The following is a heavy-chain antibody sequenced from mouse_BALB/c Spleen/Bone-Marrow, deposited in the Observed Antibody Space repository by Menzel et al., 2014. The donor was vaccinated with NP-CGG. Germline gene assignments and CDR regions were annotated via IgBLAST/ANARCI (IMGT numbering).Heavy chain of an antibody. V-gene: IGHV1-69*02. J-gene: IGHJ2*01. Sequence: QVQLQQPGAELVKPGASVKLSCKASGYTFTSYWMHWVKQRPGQGLEWIGEIDPSDSYTNYNQNFKGKATLTVDKSSSTAYMQLSSLTSEDSAVYYCAREGWLLRFDYWGQGTTLTVSS. CDR2: IDPSDSYT. CDR1: GYTFTSYW. CDR3: AREGWLLRFDY. D-gene: IGHD2-3*01.